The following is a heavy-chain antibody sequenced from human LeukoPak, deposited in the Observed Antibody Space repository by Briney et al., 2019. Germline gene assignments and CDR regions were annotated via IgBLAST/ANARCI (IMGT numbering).Heavy chain of an antibody. Sequence: GGSLRLSCAASGFTFSSYGMHWVRQAPGKGLEWVAVISYDGSNKYYADSVKGRFTISRDNSKNTLYLQMNSLRAEDTAVYYCAKEDNPPYSSGWFGAFDIWGQGTMVTVSS. CDR3: AKEDNPPYSSGWFGAFDI. J-gene: IGHJ3*02. D-gene: IGHD6-19*01. V-gene: IGHV3-30*18. CDR1: GFTFSSYG. CDR2: ISYDGSNK.